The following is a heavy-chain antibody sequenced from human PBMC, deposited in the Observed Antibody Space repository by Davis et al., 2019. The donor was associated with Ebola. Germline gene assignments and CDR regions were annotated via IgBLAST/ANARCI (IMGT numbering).Heavy chain of an antibody. CDR1: GFTFSSYG. CDR2: ISKSGRDT. CDR3: AKDTSNIWFDI. D-gene: IGHD1-26*01. Sequence: GGSLRLSCAASGFTFSSYGMHWVRQAPGKGLEWVSTISKSGRDTNYADSVKGRLSVSRDNSKNTVYLQMHSLRVEDTAIYYCAKDTSNIWFDIWGQGTMVTVSS. V-gene: IGHV3-23*01. J-gene: IGHJ3*02.